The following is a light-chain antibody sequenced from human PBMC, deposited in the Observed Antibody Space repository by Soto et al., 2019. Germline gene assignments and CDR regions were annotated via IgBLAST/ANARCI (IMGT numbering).Light chain of an antibody. V-gene: IGKV1-5*03. CDR2: KAS. J-gene: IGKJ1*01. CDR3: QQCNTCWT. Sequence: IQVTKSLSSLSASVGARVTIICRASPTISSWLAWYQQKPGKAPKVLIYKASTLKSGVPSRFSGSGSGTEFTLTISSLQPDDFATYYCQQCNTCWTFGQGTKADVK. CDR1: PTISSW.